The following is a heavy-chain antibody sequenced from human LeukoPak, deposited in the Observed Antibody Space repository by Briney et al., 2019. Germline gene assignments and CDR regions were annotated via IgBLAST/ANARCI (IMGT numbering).Heavy chain of an antibody. CDR2: FSGSGGST. V-gene: IGHV3-23*01. Sequence: PGGSLRLSCAASGFTFSSYSMNWVRQAPGKGLEWVSTFSGSGGSTYYADSVKGRFTISRDNSKNTLYLRMNSLRAEDTAVYYCAKPLIAVAGTLYFDYWGQGTLVTVSS. CDR3: AKPLIAVAGTLYFDY. D-gene: IGHD6-19*01. CDR1: GFTFSSYS. J-gene: IGHJ4*02.